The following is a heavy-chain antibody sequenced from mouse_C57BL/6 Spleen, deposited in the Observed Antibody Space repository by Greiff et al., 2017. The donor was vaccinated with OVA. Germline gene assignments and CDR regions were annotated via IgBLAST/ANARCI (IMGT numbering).Heavy chain of an antibody. J-gene: IGHJ4*01. CDR2: ISSGGDYI. CDR1: GFTFSSYA. D-gene: IGHD2-5*01. CDR3: TNSNSYYYAMDY. V-gene: IGHV5-9-1*02. Sequence: EVQLVESGEGLVKPGGSLKLSCAASGFTFSSYAISWVRQTPEKRLEWVAYISSGGDYIYYADTVKGRCTISRDNARNTLYLQMSSLKSEDTAMYYCTNSNSYYYAMDYWGQGTSVTVSS.